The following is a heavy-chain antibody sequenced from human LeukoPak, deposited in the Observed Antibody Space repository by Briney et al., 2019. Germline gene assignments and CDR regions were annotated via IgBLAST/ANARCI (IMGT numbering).Heavy chain of an antibody. Sequence: RGSLRLSCAASGFTFSSYAMSWVRQAPGKGLEWVSAISGSGGSTYYTDSVKGRFTISRDNAKNSLYLQMNSLRAEDTAVYYCAGAGIFGVVIIDAFDIWGQGTMVTVSS. CDR3: AGAGIFGVVIIDAFDI. D-gene: IGHD3-3*01. J-gene: IGHJ3*02. V-gene: IGHV3-23*01. CDR1: GFTFSSYA. CDR2: ISGSGGST.